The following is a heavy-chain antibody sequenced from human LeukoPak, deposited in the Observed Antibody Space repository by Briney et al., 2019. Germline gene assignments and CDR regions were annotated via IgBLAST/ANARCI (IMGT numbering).Heavy chain of an antibody. CDR3: AGGIRWPGLDY. CDR2: IYSGGNT. Sequence: GGSLRLSCAASGFTFSSYAMSWVRQAPGKGLEWVSVIYSGGNTYYADSVKGRFTISRDNSKNTLYLQMNSLRAEDTAVYYCAGGIRWPGLDYWGQGTLVTVSS. J-gene: IGHJ4*02. D-gene: IGHD3-16*01. CDR1: GFTFSSYA. V-gene: IGHV3-66*01.